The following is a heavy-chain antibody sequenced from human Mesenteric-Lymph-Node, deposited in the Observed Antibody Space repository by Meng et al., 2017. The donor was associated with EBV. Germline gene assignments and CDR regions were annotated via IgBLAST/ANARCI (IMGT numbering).Heavy chain of an antibody. D-gene: IGHD5-12*01. J-gene: IGHJ4*02. CDR3: ARGYTGYAFLDY. Sequence: AEVVRSVAEVSKPGAPLKVSFKCAGYAFNHFDMIWVRQAPGQGLEWMGWISGYNGNANYAQKLQGRVTMTTDTSTSTVHMELRSLGSDDMAVYYCARGYTGYAFLDYWGQGILVTVSS. CDR1: GYAFNHFD. CDR2: ISGYNGNA. V-gene: IGHV1-18*03.